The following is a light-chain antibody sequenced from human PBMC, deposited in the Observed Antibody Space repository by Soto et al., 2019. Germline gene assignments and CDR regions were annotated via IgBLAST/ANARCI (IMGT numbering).Light chain of an antibody. CDR3: QQSYISPYT. V-gene: IGKV1-39*01. CDR1: QSISVY. Sequence: DIQMTQSPSSLSASLGDRITITCRASQSISVYLNWYQQRPGKAPQLLIFAASILQSGVPSRFSGSGSGTDFTLTITSLQPEDFATYYCQQSYISPYTFGQGTNLEIK. J-gene: IGKJ2*01. CDR2: AAS.